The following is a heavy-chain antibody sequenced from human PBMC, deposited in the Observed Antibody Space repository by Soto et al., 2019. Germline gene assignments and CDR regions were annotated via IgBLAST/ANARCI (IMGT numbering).Heavy chain of an antibody. J-gene: IGHJ4*02. CDR3: YSSGW. CDR2: ISDDGITK. CDR1: GFTFSTFA. Sequence: QVQLVESGGGVVQPGRSLRLSCAASGFTFSTFAMHWVRQAPGKGLEWVAVISDDGITKYYADSVKGRFTISRDNSKNTLYLEMNSLRAGDTAVYYGYSSGWWGQGTLVSVSS. V-gene: IGHV3-30*03. D-gene: IGHD6-19*01.